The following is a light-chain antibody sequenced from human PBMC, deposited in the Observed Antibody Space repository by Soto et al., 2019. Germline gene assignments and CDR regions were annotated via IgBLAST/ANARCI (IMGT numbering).Light chain of an antibody. CDR2: DVS. J-gene: IGLJ1*01. CDR1: SSDVGRHNA. CDR3: SSYRVGGSYV. V-gene: IGLV2-14*03. Sequence: QSALTQPASVSGSPGQSITFSCSGTSSDVGRHNAVSWYQQHPGKVPQLMIYDVSIRPSGIADRLSASKSGNMASLTISGLQAEDEADYYCSSYRVGGSYVFGTGTKVTVL.